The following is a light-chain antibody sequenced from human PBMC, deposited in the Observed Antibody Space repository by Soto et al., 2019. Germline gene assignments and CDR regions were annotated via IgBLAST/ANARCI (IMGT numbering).Light chain of an antibody. J-gene: IGKJ5*01. CDR2: GAS. V-gene: IGKV3-11*01. CDR1: QSVSSSH. Sequence: PVERATLSCRASQSVSSSHLAWYQQKPGQAPRLLIYGASNRATGIPARFSGSGSGTDFTLTISSLEPEDFAVYYCQQRGNWPPITFGQGTRLEIK. CDR3: QQRGNWPPIT.